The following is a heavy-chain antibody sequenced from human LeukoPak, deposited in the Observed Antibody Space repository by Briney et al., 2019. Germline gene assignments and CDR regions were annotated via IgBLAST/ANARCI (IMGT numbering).Heavy chain of an antibody. D-gene: IGHD5-18*01. CDR2: INPNSGVT. CDR3: ARTGSIYGHETFDT. J-gene: IGHJ3*02. V-gene: IGHV1-2*02. Sequence: ASVKVSCKASGYTFTDYYIHWVRQAPGQGLEWMGWINPNSGVTTYAQKFQGRVTMTTDTSTSTGYLELRSLTSDDTAVYYCARTGSIYGHETFDTWGQGTVVTVSS. CDR1: GYTFTDYY.